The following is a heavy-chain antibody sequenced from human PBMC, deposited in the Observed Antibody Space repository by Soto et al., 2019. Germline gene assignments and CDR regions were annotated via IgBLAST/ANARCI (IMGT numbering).Heavy chain of an antibody. D-gene: IGHD3-22*01. J-gene: IGHJ5*01. CDR3: ARDRLRGFDNSGFYS. V-gene: IGHV1-18*04. CDR1: GYSFSSYG. Sequence: QVQLVQSGAELRKPGASVKVSCKGSGYSFSSYGIHWVRQAPGQGLEWMGWINPYNGNRNFAQKFEDRVTMTTVTSXXTAYLELRSLKSDDTAIYYCARDRLRGFDNSGFYSWGQGTLVNVSS. CDR2: INPYNGNR.